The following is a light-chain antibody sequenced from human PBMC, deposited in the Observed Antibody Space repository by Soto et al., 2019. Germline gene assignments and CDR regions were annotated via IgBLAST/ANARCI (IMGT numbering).Light chain of an antibody. CDR2: AAY. Sequence: DILMTQSPSSVSASVGDRVTITCRASQDVSSWLAWYQQRPGKAPKLLIYAAYSLQSGVPSRFSGSGSGTDFTLTISSLQPEDFATYYCQQANSFPRTFGRGTKVEIK. V-gene: IGKV1-12*01. J-gene: IGKJ1*01. CDR3: QQANSFPRT. CDR1: QDVSSW.